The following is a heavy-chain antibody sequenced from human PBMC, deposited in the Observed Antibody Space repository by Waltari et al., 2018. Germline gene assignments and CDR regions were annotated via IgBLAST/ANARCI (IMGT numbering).Heavy chain of an antibody. J-gene: IGHJ4*02. Sequence: QLQLRESGPGLVRSSETLSLSCTVSGPSVNNDFYWAWIRQSPRGGLEWIASIYHTGSTHYNSSLKSRVSISTDMSTKQFFRTRTHLTAADTAVYYCAEEGDFRAGLFESWGQGTLVSGSS. CDR2: IYHTGST. D-gene: IGHD3-16*01. CDR3: AEEGDFRAGLFES. CDR1: GPSVNNDFY. V-gene: IGHV4-38-2*02.